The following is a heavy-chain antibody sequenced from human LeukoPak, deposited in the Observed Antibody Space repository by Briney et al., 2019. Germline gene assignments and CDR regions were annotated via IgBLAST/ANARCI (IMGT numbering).Heavy chain of an antibody. Sequence: GGSLRLSCAASDFSFITYAMSWVRQAPGKGLEWVANIKQDGSEKYYVDSVKGRFTISRDNAKNSLYLQMNSLRAEDTAVYYCARDGGELTDYWGQGTLVTVSS. CDR3: ARDGGELTDY. CDR1: DFSFITYA. D-gene: IGHD3-10*01. CDR2: IKQDGSEK. J-gene: IGHJ4*02. V-gene: IGHV3-7*01.